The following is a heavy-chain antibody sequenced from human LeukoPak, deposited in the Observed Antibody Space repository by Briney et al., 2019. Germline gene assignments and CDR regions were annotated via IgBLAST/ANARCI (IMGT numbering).Heavy chain of an antibody. J-gene: IGHJ3*02. D-gene: IGHD1-26*01. V-gene: IGHV4-34*01. CDR3: ARLRAEDSFDI. CDR1: GGSFSGYF. CDR2: INHVGST. Sequence: SETLSLTCAVYGGSFSGYFWSWIRQPPGKGLEWIGEINHVGSTNYNPSLKSRVTISVDTSKNQFSLRLSSVAASDTAVFYCARLRAEDSFDIWGQGTMVTVSS.